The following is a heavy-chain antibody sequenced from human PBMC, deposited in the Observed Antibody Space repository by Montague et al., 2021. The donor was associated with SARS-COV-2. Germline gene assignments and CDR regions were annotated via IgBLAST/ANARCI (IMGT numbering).Heavy chain of an antibody. Sequence: SETLSLTCTVSAGSLSSRSNYWGWIRQPPGMGPQWIGSVDSAGSTYYSPSLKSRVTISLDTSKNQFSLKLSSVTAADTAVYYCARDEYNRYWYKYWGQGALVTVSS. CDR3: ARDEYNRYWYKY. J-gene: IGHJ4*02. CDR1: AGSLSSRSNY. D-gene: IGHD2-8*02. V-gene: IGHV4-39*07. CDR2: VDSAGST.